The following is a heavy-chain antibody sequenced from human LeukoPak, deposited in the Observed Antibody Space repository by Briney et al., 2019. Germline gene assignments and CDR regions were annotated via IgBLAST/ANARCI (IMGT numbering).Heavy chain of an antibody. CDR2: IYYSGSS. Sequence: SGTLSLTCTVSGGSISGSSYYWGWIRQPPGKGLEWIGTIYYSGSSYYAPSLKSRVTISVDTSKNQFSLKLNSVTAADTAFYFCARTVVVIVPATLDYWGQGTLVSVSS. CDR1: GGSISGSSYY. V-gene: IGHV4-39*01. D-gene: IGHD2-15*01. J-gene: IGHJ4*02. CDR3: ARTVVVIVPATLDY.